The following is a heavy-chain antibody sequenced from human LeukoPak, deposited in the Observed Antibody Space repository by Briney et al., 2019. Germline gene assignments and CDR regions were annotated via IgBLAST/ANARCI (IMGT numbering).Heavy chain of an antibody. CDR3: ARDALRNRHWGAWFDP. D-gene: IGHD7-27*01. J-gene: IGHJ5*02. CDR1: GYTFTGYY. CDR2: INPNSGGT. Sequence: ASVKVSCKASGYTFTGYYMHWVRQAPGHGLEWMGWINPNSGGTNYAQKLQGRVTKTRDTSISTAYMELSRLRSDDTAVYYCARDALRNRHWGAWFDPWGQGTLVTVSS. V-gene: IGHV1-2*02.